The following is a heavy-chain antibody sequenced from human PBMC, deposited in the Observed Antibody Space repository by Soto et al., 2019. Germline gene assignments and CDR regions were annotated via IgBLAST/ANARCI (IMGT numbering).Heavy chain of an antibody. D-gene: IGHD1-20*01. CDR1: GRSFRGYY. V-gene: IGHV4-34*01. CDR3: ARGKYNDFFDY. Sequence: SEPLSLTCAVYGRSFRGYYWSWIRQPPGKGLHGIGESNHIESTNYTPSHKSRITISVDTSKTQFSLKLSSVTAADTAVYYCARGKYNDFFDYWGQGTLVTVSS. CDR2: SNHIEST. J-gene: IGHJ4*02.